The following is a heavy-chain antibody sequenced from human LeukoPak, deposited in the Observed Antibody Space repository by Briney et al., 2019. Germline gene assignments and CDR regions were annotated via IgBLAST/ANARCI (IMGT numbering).Heavy chain of an antibody. CDR1: GYTFTGYY. V-gene: IGHV1-2*02. Sequence: ASVKVSCKASGYTFTGYYMHRVRQAPGQGLEWMGWINPNSGGTNYAQNFQGRVTMTRDTSISTAYMELSRLRSDDTAVYYCARDGDTAMVTDYWGQGTLVTVSS. CDR3: ARDGDTAMVTDY. D-gene: IGHD5-18*01. J-gene: IGHJ4*02. CDR2: INPNSGGT.